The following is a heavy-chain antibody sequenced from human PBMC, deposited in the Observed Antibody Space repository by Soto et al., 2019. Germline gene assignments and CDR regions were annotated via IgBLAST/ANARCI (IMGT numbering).Heavy chain of an antibody. Sequence: SVKVSCKASGGTFSSYTISWVRQAPGQGLEWMGRIIPILGIANYAQKFQGRVTITADKSTSTAYMELSSLRSEDTAVYYCARDRGSEWELLWYFDLWGRGTLVTVSS. CDR3: ARDRGSEWELLWYFDL. D-gene: IGHD1-26*01. J-gene: IGHJ2*01. V-gene: IGHV1-69*04. CDR2: IIPILGIA. CDR1: GGTFSSYT.